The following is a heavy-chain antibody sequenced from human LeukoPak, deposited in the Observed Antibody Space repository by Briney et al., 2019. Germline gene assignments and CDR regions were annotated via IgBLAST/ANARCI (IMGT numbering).Heavy chain of an antibody. CDR3: AKKGLTTVIPFDY. D-gene: IGHD4-17*01. Sequence: PGRSLRLSCAASGFTFSSYGMHWVRQAPGKGLEWVAVISYDGSNKYYADSVKGRFTISRDNPKNTLYLQMNSLRAEDTAVYYCAKKGLTTVIPFDYWGQGTLVTVSS. CDR2: ISYDGSNK. J-gene: IGHJ4*02. CDR1: GFTFSSYG. V-gene: IGHV3-30*18.